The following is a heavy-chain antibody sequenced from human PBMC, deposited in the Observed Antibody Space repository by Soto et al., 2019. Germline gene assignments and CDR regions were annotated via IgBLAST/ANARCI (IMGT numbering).Heavy chain of an antibody. J-gene: IGHJ5*02. CDR3: TTGPGGFCRGGSCYWFAP. D-gene: IGHD2-15*01. CDR2: IKSKTDGGTT. V-gene: IGHV3-15*01. CDR1: GFTFSNAW. Sequence: PGGSLRLSCAASGFTFSNAWVTWVRQPPGKGLEWVGRIKSKTDGGTTDYVAPVKGRFTISRDDSTNTLFLQMNSLKTEDTAVYYCTTGPGGFCRGGSCYWFAPWGQGTLVTVSS.